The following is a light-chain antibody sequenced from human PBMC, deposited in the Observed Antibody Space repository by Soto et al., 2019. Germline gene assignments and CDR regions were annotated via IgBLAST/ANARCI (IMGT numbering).Light chain of an antibody. Sequence: DIQMTQSPSSLSASVGDRVTITCRASQSISSYLNWYQQKPGKAPKLLIYAASSLQSGVPSMFSGSGSGTDFTLTISSLQPEDFATYYCQQSYSTPITFGQVTRLEIK. CDR2: AAS. V-gene: IGKV1-39*01. CDR1: QSISSY. CDR3: QQSYSTPIT. J-gene: IGKJ5*01.